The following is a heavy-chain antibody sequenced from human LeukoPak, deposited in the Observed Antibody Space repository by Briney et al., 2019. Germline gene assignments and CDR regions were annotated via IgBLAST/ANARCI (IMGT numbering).Heavy chain of an antibody. CDR2: IHPDGSIT. J-gene: IGHJ4*02. V-gene: IGHV3-74*03. Sequence: GGSLRLSCVGSGFTISNYWMHWVRQAPGTGLVWVSRIHPDGSITTYADSVKGRFSISRDNSKNTLYLQMSSLRAEDTAVYYCVPKGTEGYWGQGTLVTVSS. CDR3: VPKGTEGY. CDR1: GFTISNYW.